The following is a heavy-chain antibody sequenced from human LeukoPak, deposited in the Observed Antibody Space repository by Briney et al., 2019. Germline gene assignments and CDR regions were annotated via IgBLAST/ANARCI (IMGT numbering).Heavy chain of an antibody. Sequence: PGGSLTLSCAASGFTFSSYWMHWVRQAPGQGLVWVSRIESDGSNTFYADSVKGRFTISRDNAKNMVYLQMNSLRVEDTAVYYCGSDTVLGYWGQGTLVTVSS. CDR3: GSDTVLGY. CDR1: GFTFSSYW. D-gene: IGHD5-18*01. V-gene: IGHV3-74*01. CDR2: IESDGSNT. J-gene: IGHJ4*02.